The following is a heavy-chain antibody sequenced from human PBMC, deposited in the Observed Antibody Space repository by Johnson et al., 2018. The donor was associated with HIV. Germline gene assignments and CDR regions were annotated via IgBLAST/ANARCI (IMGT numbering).Heavy chain of an antibody. CDR3: ATAARLFDAFDI. V-gene: IGHV3-30*04. Sequence: QVQLVESGGGLVQPGGSLRLSCAASGFTFSSYAMHWVRQAPGKGLEWVAVIWYDGSTKYYADSVKGRFTISRDNSKNTLYLQMNSLRAEDTAVYYCATAARLFDAFDIWGQGTMVTVSS. CDR2: IWYDGSTK. D-gene: IGHD6-6*01. CDR1: GFTFSSYA. J-gene: IGHJ3*02.